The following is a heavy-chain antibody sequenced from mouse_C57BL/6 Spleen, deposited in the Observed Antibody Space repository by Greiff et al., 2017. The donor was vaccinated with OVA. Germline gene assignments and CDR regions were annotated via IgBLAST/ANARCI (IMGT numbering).Heavy chain of an antibody. J-gene: IGHJ1*03. CDR2: IYPGSDNT. CDR3: ERHLGTGYFEG. D-gene: IGHD4-1*01. V-gene: IGHV1-81*01. Sequence: QVQLQQSGTELARPGASVKLSCKASAYTFTTSGLSWVKQRTGQGLEWIGEIYPGSDNTYYNEKFKGEATLTADKSSSTAYMELRRLTSEDSAVYFCERHLGTGYFEGWGTGTTVTVSS. CDR1: AYTFTTSG.